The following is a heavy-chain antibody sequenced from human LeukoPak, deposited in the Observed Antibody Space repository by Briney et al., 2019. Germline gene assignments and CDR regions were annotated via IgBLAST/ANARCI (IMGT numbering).Heavy chain of an antibody. D-gene: IGHD6-13*01. CDR2: ASGSGGST. CDR1: GFTFSSYA. J-gene: IGHJ4*02. V-gene: IGHV3-23*01. Sequence: PGGSLRLSCAASGFTFSSYAMSWVCQAPGKGLEWVSAASGSGGSTYYADSVKGRFTISRDNSKNTLYLQMNSLRAEDTAVYYCAKEEQEQQLFYYVDYWGQGTLVTVSS. CDR3: AKEEQEQQLFYYVDY.